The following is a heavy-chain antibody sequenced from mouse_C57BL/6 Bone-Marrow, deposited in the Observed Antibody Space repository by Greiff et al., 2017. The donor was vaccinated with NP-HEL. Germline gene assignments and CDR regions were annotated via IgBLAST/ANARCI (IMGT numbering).Heavy chain of an antibody. CDR1: GYTFTSYW. CDR3: ASGDYGSGYRFAY. Sequence: QVQLQQPGAELVRPGSSVKLSCKASGYTFTSYWMDWVKQRPGQGLEWIGNIYPSDSETHYTQKFKDKATLTVDKSSSTAYMQLSSLTSEDSAVYYCASGDYGSGYRFAYWGQGTLVTVSA. J-gene: IGHJ3*01. CDR2: IYPSDSET. D-gene: IGHD1-1*01. V-gene: IGHV1-61*01.